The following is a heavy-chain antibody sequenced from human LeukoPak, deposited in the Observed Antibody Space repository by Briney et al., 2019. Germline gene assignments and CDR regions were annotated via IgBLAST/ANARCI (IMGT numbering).Heavy chain of an antibody. CDR2: ISGSGGTT. D-gene: IGHD4-17*01. J-gene: IGHJ4*02. CDR1: GFTFSNYA. CDR3: SRRGLRRASDY. Sequence: GGSLRLSCAASGFTFSNYAMSWVRQAPGKGLEWVSSISGSGGTTYYADSVKGRFTISRDNSKNTLYLQMNSLTAEDTAVYYCSRRGLRRASDYWGQGTLVTVSS. V-gene: IGHV3-23*01.